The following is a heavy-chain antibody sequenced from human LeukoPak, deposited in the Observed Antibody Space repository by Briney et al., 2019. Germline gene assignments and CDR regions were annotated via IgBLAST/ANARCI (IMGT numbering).Heavy chain of an antibody. CDR3: ARGQTKQWLVNRGPPLDY. Sequence: GGSLRLSCAASGFTFSSYSMNWVRQAPGKGLEWVSYISSSSTIYYADSVKGRFTISRDNAKNSLYLQMNSLRAEDTAVYYCARGQTKQWLVNRGPPLDYWGQGTLVTVSS. V-gene: IGHV3-48*01. J-gene: IGHJ4*02. CDR1: GFTFSSYS. CDR2: ISSSSTI. D-gene: IGHD6-19*01.